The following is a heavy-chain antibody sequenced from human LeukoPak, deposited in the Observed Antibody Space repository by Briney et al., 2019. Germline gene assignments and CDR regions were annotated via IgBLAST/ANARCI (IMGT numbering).Heavy chain of an antibody. CDR3: AKQANVDIVGTTNAYYYYGMDV. Sequence: GGSLRLSCAASGFMFSSYGMHWVRQAPGKGLEWVAVISYDGSNKNYADSVKGRFTISRDNSKNTLYLQMNSLRAEDTAVYYCAKQANVDIVGTTNAYYYYGMDVWGQGTTVTVSS. CDR2: ISYDGSNK. V-gene: IGHV3-30*18. CDR1: GFMFSSYG. D-gene: IGHD5-12*01. J-gene: IGHJ6*02.